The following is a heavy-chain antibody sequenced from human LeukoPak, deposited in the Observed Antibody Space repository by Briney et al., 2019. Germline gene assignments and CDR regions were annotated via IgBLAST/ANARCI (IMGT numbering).Heavy chain of an antibody. CDR1: GFTFSSYG. J-gene: IGHJ4*02. D-gene: IGHD5-18*01. CDR3: AKAPMGTHI. V-gene: IGHV3-30*02. Sequence: GGSLRLSCAASGFTFSSYGMHWVRQAPGKGLEWVAYIQYDGRNEQYADSVKGRFTISRDNSKNTLYLQMNSLRAEDTAVYYCAKAPMGTHIWGQGTLVTVSS. CDR2: IQYDGRNE.